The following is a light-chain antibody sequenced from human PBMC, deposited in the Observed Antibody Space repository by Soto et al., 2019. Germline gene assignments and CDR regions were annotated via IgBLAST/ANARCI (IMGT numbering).Light chain of an antibody. J-gene: IGKJ1*01. CDR1: QSVRSSY. V-gene: IGKV3-20*01. CDR2: GAS. Sequence: ETVLTQSPGTLSLSPGERATLSCRASQSVRSSYLAWYQQKPGQTPRLLIYGASSRATGIPDRFSGSGSGTDFTLTISRLEPEDFPVYFCQQYSSPPATFGQGTKVEIK. CDR3: QQYSSPPAT.